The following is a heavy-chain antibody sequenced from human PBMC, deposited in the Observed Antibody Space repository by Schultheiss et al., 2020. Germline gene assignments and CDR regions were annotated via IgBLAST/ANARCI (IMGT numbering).Heavy chain of an antibody. D-gene: IGHD3-10*01. J-gene: IGHJ4*02. V-gene: IGHV4-4*07. CDR3: ARASGEGFDN. CDR1: GGSTNSYY. Sequence: SETLSLTCTVSGGSTNSYYWCWIRQPAGKTLEWIGRIYTSGNTDYNPSLKSRVTMSVDTSKTQFSLKLRSVTAADTAVYYCARASGEGFDNWGQGVLVTVSS. CDR2: IYTSGNT.